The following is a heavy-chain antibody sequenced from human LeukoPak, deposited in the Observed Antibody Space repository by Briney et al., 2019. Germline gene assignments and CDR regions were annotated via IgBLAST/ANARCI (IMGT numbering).Heavy chain of an antibody. Sequence: PGGSLRLSCAASGFTFSSYGMHWVRQAPGKGLEWVAVISYDGSNKYYADSVKGRFTISRDNSKNTLYLQMNSLRAEDMAVYYRARVGVGATTHPYFDYWGQGTLVTVSS. CDR3: ARVGVGATTHPYFDY. CDR1: GFTFSSYG. D-gene: IGHD1-26*01. CDR2: ISYDGSNK. J-gene: IGHJ4*02. V-gene: IGHV3-30*03.